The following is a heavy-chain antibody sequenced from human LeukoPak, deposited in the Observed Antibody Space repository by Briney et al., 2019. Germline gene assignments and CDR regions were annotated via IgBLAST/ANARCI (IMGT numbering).Heavy chain of an antibody. J-gene: IGHJ4*02. CDR3: ARAKPKNMVRGLIMRRESRYYFDY. D-gene: IGHD3-10*01. CDR1: GFTFSSYW. V-gene: IGHV3-23*01. Sequence: GGSLRLSCAASGFTFSSYWMSWVRQAPGKGLEWISGISPSGGGTYYADSVKGRFTISRDNSKSTLYIQMNSLRAEDTAVYYCARAKPKNMVRGLIMRRESRYYFDYWGQGTLVTVSS. CDR2: ISPSGGGT.